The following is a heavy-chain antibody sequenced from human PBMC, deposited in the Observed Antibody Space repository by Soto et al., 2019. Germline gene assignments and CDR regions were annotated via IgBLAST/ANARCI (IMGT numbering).Heavy chain of an antibody. CDR2: IYYSGST. CDR1: GASISYGGFS. Sequence: SETLSLTCTVSGASISYGGFSWSWIRQSPGKGLEWIGYIYYSGSTYYNPSLKSRVTISVDTSKNQFSLKLSSVTAADTAVYYCARGGLFGVVIRDYYYGMDVWGQGTTVTVSS. CDR3: ARGGLFGVVIRDYYYGMDV. J-gene: IGHJ6*02. D-gene: IGHD3-3*01. V-gene: IGHV4-30-4*07.